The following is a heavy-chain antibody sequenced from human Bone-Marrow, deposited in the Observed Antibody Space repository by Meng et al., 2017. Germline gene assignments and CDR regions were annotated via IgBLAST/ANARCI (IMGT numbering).Heavy chain of an antibody. V-gene: IGHV3-11*01. J-gene: IGHJ5*02. Sequence: GESLKISCAASGFTFSDYYMTWIRQAPGKGLEWVSYIRSSGDTKFYADSVKGRFTISRDNAKNSLYLQMNSLRGEDTAVYYCARAEGSGGPVNWCDPWGQGTLVTVSS. CDR3: ARAEGSGGPVNWCDP. CDR2: IRSSGDTK. D-gene: IGHD3-10*01. CDR1: GFTFSDYY.